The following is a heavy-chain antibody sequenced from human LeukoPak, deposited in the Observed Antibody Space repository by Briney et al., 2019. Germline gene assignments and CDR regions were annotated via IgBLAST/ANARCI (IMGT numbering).Heavy chain of an antibody. CDR1: GGSISSGSYY. CDR3: ARDHGYSYGYSLNGHFDY. J-gene: IGHJ4*02. Sequence: TSQTLSLNCTVSGGSISSGSYYWSWIRQPAGEGLEWIGRIYTSGCTNYYHSLKSRVTISVDTSKNQFSLKLSSVTAADTAVYYCARDHGYSYGYSLNGHFDYWGQGTLVTVSS. D-gene: IGHD5-18*01. V-gene: IGHV4-61*02. CDR2: IYTSGCT.